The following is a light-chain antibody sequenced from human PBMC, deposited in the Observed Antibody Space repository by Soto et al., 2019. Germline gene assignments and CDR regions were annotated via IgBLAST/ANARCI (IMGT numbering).Light chain of an antibody. V-gene: IGKV3-15*01. Sequence: EIVLTQSPGTLSLSPGERATLSCRASQSLNSSYLAWHHHKPVQPARLLLYRASTRATAIPARFSASGSGTEFTTPITSMQSADFVVYYCLQYNDGPPWTFGPGTKVDI. CDR1: QSLNSSY. CDR2: RAS. CDR3: LQYNDGPPWT. J-gene: IGKJ1*01.